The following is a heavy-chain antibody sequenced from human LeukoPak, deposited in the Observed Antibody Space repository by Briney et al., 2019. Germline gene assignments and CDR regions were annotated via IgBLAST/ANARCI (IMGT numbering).Heavy chain of an antibody. Sequence: GGSLRLSCAASGFAFSRYGIVWVRQAPGRGLEWVSGISGSGGNTYYGDSVKGRFTISRDNSKNTVYLQMNSLRAEDTAVYYCAKAQGYLDYWGQGTLATISS. V-gene: IGHV3-23*01. CDR2: ISGSGGNT. CDR1: GFAFSRYG. CDR3: AKAQGYLDY. J-gene: IGHJ4*02.